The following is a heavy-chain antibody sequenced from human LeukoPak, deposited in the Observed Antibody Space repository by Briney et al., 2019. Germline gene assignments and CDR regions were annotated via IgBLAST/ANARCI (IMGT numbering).Heavy chain of an antibody. CDR2: ISYDGSNK. D-gene: IGHD3-22*01. V-gene: IGHV3-30*18. CDR1: GFTFSSYG. CDR3: AKGEYYYDSSGYYLFDY. Sequence: GGSLRLSCAASGFTFSSYGMHWVRQAPGKGLERVAVISYDGSNKYYADSVKGRFTISRDNSKNTLYLQMNSLRAEDTAVYYCAKGEYYYDSSGYYLFDYWGQGTLVTVSS. J-gene: IGHJ4*02.